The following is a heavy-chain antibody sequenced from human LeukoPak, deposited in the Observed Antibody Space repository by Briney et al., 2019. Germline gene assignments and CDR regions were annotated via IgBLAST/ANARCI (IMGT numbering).Heavy chain of an antibody. CDR2: IIAIFGTA. V-gene: IGHV1-69*01. D-gene: IGHD2-2*03. CDR1: VGTFSSYA. CDR3: ARSGLDIVVVPAERRHPYYCYYMDV. Sequence: SSVTVSCTPSVGTFSSYAISWVRQAPGQRLEWMGGIIAIFGTANYAQKFQGRVTITAVESTSTAYMEPSSLRSEDTAVYYCARSGLDIVVVPAERRHPYYCYYMDVWGKGTTVTVSS. J-gene: IGHJ6*03.